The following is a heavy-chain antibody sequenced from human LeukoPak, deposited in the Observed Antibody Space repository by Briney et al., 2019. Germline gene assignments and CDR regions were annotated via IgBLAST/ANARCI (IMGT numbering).Heavy chain of an antibody. J-gene: IGHJ4*02. CDR3: ARAHTAMVTFDY. CDR2: IIPIFGTA. V-gene: IGHV1-69*13. CDR1: GGTFSSYA. Sequence: SVKVSCKASGGTFSSYAISWVRQAPGQGLEWMGGIIPIFGTANYAQKFQGRVTITADESTSTAYMELSSLRSEDTAVYYCARAHTAMVTFDYWGQGTLVTVSS. D-gene: IGHD5-18*01.